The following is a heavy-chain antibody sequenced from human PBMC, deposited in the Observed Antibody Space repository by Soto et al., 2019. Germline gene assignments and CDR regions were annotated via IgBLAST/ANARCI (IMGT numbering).Heavy chain of an antibody. CDR1: GASITDYY. Sequence: QLQLQESGPGLVKPSETLSPICTVSGASITDYYWSWIRQSPGKGLEWSGYISYSGSTNYRPSLRSRVAVSVDTSRKQLSLKLSSATAADSAVDYCARDRYAGTENAWFYYSGMDVWGQGTTVTVSS. V-gene: IGHV4-59*01. CDR2: ISYSGST. D-gene: IGHD1-26*01. J-gene: IGHJ6*02. CDR3: ARDRYAGTENAWFYYSGMDV.